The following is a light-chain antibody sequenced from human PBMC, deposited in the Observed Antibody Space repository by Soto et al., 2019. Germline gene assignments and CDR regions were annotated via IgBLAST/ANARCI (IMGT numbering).Light chain of an antibody. Sequence: EIVLTQSPVTLSLSPGERVTLSCRASQGVCNHLAWYKQKPGQAPQLLIYDASKRATGIPARFSGSGYGTDFTLTISSLEPEDFAIYYCQQRSNWPLTFGGGTKVEIK. J-gene: IGKJ4*01. V-gene: IGKV3-11*01. CDR3: QQRSNWPLT. CDR2: DAS. CDR1: QGVCNH.